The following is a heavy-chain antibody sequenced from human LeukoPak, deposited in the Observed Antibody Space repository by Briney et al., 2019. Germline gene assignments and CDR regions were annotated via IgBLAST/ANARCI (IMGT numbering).Heavy chain of an antibody. D-gene: IGHD3-22*01. V-gene: IGHV3-23*01. J-gene: IGHJ3*02. CDR2: ISGSGGST. CDR1: GFTFSSYA. CDR3: AKDVEIVVVPGSAFDI. Sequence: GGSLRLSCAASGFTFSSYAMSWVRQAPGKGLEWVSAISGSGGSTYYADSVKGRFTISRDNSKNTLYLQMNSLRAEDTAVYYCAKDVEIVVVPGSAFDIWGQGTMVTVSS.